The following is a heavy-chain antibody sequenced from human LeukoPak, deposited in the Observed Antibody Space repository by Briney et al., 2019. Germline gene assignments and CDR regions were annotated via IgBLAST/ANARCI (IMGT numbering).Heavy chain of an antibody. CDR3: ATIKRGSIFGYFDF. CDR1: GDSISTHY. Sequence: SETLSLTCTVSGDSISTHYWSWIRQPPGKGLEWIGYVLDSERTKDNPSLKSRATLSADTSKNQFSLGLTSVTAADSAMYYCATIKRGSIFGYFDFWGQGVLVTVSS. D-gene: IGHD5-18*01. CDR2: VLDSERT. J-gene: IGHJ4*02. V-gene: IGHV4-59*11.